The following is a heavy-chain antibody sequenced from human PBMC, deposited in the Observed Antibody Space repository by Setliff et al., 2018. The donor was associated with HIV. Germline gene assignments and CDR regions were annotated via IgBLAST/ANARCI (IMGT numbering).Heavy chain of an antibody. V-gene: IGHV4-4*08. CDR2: IYTSGST. CDR1: GGSISSYY. D-gene: IGHD3-10*01. J-gene: IGHJ6*03. Sequence: SETLSLTCTVSGGSISSYYWSWIRQPPGKGLEWIGYIYTSGSTNYNPSLKSRVTISVDTSKNQFSLKLSSVTAADTAVYYCASLLYYYGSGADYYMDVWGKGTTVTVSS. CDR3: ASLLYYYGSGADYYMDV.